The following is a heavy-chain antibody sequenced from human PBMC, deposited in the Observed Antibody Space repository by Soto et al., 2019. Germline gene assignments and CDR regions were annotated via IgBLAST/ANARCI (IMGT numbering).Heavy chain of an antibody. Sequence: QVQLQQWGAGLLKPSETLSLTCVVYGGSFSGNYWSWIRQPPGKGLEWIGEINESGSSNYNPSLMGRVSISANTTKNQFSLKMRSVTAADTAVYYCAFSSGLFRAVYWGLGTMVTVS. CDR2: INESGSS. V-gene: IGHV4-34*01. CDR3: AFSSGLFRAVY. J-gene: IGHJ4*02. CDR1: GGSFSGNY. D-gene: IGHD6-19*01.